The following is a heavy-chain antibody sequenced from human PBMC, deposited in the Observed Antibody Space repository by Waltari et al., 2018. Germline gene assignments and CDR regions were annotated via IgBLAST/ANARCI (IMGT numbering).Heavy chain of an antibody. Sequence: EVQLVESGGGLVQPGGSLRLSCAASGFTFSRYWIHWVRQVPGKGLGWVSRIHSDGGSTSYADSVKGRFIISRDNAKNTLYLQMNSLRAEDTAVYYCARGASTRGDYWGQGTLVTVSS. CDR2: IHSDGGST. D-gene: IGHD2-2*01. CDR1: GFTFSRYW. CDR3: ARGASTRGDY. J-gene: IGHJ4*02. V-gene: IGHV3-74*01.